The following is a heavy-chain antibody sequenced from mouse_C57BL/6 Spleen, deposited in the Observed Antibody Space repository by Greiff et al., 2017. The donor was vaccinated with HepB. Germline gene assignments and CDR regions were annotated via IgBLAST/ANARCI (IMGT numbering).Heavy chain of an antibody. J-gene: IGHJ4*01. CDR3: ARHGSTPYYARDY. D-gene: IGHD1-1*01. Sequence: EVMLVESGGGLVKPGGSLKLSCAASGFTFSDYGMHWVRQAPEKGLEWVAYISSGSSTIYYADTVKGRFTISRDNAKNTLFLQMTSLRSEDTAMYYCARHGSTPYYARDYWGQGTSVTVSS. V-gene: IGHV5-17*01. CDR1: GFTFSDYG. CDR2: ISSGSSTI.